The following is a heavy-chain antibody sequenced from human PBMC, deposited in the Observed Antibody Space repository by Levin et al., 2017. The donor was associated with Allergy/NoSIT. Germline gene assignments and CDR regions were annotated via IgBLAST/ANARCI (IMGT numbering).Heavy chain of an antibody. CDR3: AIVPEATSWYYWYFNL. D-gene: IGHD2-2*01. J-gene: IGHJ2*01. CDR1: GFTFTTYA. CDR2: ISDSGFDR. Sequence: PGGSLRLSCAVSGFTFTTYAMSWVRQTPGKGLEWVSTISDSGFDRYYADSVKGRFIISRDNSKNTLFLHMRSLRAEDTAVYYCAIVPEATSWYYWYFNLWGRGTLVTFS. V-gene: IGHV3-23*01.